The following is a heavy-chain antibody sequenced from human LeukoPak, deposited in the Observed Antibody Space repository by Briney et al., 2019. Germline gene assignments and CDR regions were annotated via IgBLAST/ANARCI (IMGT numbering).Heavy chain of an antibody. CDR1: GFTFSSYA. Sequence: GGSLRLSCAASGFTFSSYAMSWVRQAPGKGLEWVAVIWYDGSNKYHADSVKGRFTISRDNSKNTLYLQMNSLRAEDTAVYYCARAQQKYYDSSKAAFDYWGQGTLVTVSS. V-gene: IGHV3-33*08. CDR2: IWYDGSNK. CDR3: ARAQQKYYDSSKAAFDY. J-gene: IGHJ4*02. D-gene: IGHD3-22*01.